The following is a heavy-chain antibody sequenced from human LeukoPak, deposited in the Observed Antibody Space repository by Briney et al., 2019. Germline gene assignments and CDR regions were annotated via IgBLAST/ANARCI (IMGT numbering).Heavy chain of an antibody. CDR3: AREDYDFWSGYYSKVNFDY. V-gene: IGHV3-21*01. J-gene: IGHJ4*02. D-gene: IGHD3-3*01. CDR1: GFTFSSYS. CDR2: ISSSSSYI. Sequence: GGSLRLSCAASGFTFSSYSMNWVRQAPGKGLEWVSSISSSSSYIYYADSVKGRFTVSRDNAKNSLYLQMNSLRAEDTAVYYCAREDYDFWSGYYSKVNFDYWGQGTLVTVSS.